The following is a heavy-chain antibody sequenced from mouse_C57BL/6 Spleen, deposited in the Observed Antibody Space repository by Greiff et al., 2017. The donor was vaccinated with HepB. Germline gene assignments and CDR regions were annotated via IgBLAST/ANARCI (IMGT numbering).Heavy chain of an antibody. CDR1: GFTFSSYG. CDR2: ISSGGSYT. Sequence: EVMLVESGGDLVKPGGSLKLSCAASGFTFSSYGMSWVRQTPDKRLEWVATISSGGSYTYYPDSVKGRFTISRDNAKNTLYLQMSSLKSEDTAMYYCARQVGSSYGWYFDVWGTGTTVTVSS. CDR3: ARQVGSSYGWYFDV. V-gene: IGHV5-6*01. J-gene: IGHJ1*03. D-gene: IGHD1-1*01.